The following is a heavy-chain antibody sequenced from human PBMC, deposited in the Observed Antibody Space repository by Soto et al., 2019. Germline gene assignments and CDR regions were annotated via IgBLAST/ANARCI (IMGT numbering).Heavy chain of an antibody. CDR1: GGSISSSSYY. CDR3: ARDYYGSGSYDY. J-gene: IGHJ4*02. V-gene: IGHV4-39*07. Sequence: SQTLSLTCTVSGGSISSSSYYWGWIRQPPGKGLEWIGSIYYSGSTYYNPSLKSRVTISVDTSKNQFSLKLSSVTAADTAVYYCARDYYGSGSYDYWGQGTLVTVSS. D-gene: IGHD3-10*01. CDR2: IYYSGST.